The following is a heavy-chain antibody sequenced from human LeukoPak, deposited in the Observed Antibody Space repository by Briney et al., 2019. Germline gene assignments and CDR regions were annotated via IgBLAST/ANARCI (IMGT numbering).Heavy chain of an antibody. V-gene: IGHV3-30*04. Sequence: GGSLRLSCAASGFTFSSYAMHWVRQAPGKGLEWVAVISYDGSNKYYADSVKGRFTISRDNSKNTLYLQMNSLRAEDTAVYYCARDMVRGVIIGSHFHYWGQGTLVTVSS. D-gene: IGHD3-10*01. CDR2: ISYDGSNK. CDR3: ARDMVRGVIIGSHFHY. CDR1: GFTFSSYA. J-gene: IGHJ4*02.